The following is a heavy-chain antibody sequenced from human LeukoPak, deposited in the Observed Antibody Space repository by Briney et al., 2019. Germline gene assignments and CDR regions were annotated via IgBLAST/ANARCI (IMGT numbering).Heavy chain of an antibody. J-gene: IGHJ4*02. V-gene: IGHV3-74*01. CDR2: INSDGTTT. D-gene: IGHD3-16*01. CDR3: ATDGSYGLTY. CDR1: GVSFSWTW. Sequence: QPGGSLRLSCAASGVSFSWTWMHWVRQAPGKGLVWVSHINSDGTTTSFADSVRGRFTISRDNTQGMVYLQMNSLRAEDTAVYYCATDGSYGLTYWGQGTLVTASS.